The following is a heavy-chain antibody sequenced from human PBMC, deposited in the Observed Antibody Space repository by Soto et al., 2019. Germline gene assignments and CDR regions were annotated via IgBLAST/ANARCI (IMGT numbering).Heavy chain of an antibody. Sequence: GSGATLVNPTETLTLTCTVSGFSLSNARMGVSWIRQPPGKALEWLAHIFSNDEKSYSTSLKSRLTISKDTSKSQVVLTRTNMDPVDTATYYCARAYSSGWYFDYWGQGTLVTVSS. CDR2: IFSNDEK. D-gene: IGHD6-19*01. V-gene: IGHV2-26*01. J-gene: IGHJ4*02. CDR3: ARAYSSGWYFDY. CDR1: GFSLSNARMG.